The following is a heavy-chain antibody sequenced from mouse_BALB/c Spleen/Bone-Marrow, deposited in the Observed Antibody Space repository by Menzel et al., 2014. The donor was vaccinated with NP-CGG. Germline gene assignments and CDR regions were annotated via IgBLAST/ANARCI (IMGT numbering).Heavy chain of an antibody. CDR2: ISRGGGYT. J-gene: IGHJ4*01. Sequence: EVQLVESGGDLVKPGGSLKLSCAASGFTFSTYGMSWVRQTPGKRLEWVATISRGGGYTYYPDSVKGRFTISRDNANNTLYLQMSSLKSEDAAMYYCTRQRNWDHYAMDYWGQGTSVTVSS. V-gene: IGHV5-6*01. CDR1: GFTFSTYG. CDR3: TRQRNWDHYAMDY. D-gene: IGHD4-1*01.